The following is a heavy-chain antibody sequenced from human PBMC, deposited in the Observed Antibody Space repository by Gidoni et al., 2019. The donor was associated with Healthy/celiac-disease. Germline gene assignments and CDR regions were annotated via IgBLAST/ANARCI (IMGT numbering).Heavy chain of an antibody. CDR2: IYSGGST. D-gene: IGHD3-10*01. J-gene: IGHJ6*02. CDR1: GFTVSSNY. V-gene: IGHV3-53*02. CDR3: ARDYGPNYGMDV. Sequence: EVQLVETGGGFIHPGGSLRLSCPASGFTVSSNYMTWVRQAPGKGLEWVSVIYSGGSTYYADSVKGRFTISRDNSKNTLYLQMNSLRAEDTAVYYCARDYGPNYGMDVWGQGTTVTVSS.